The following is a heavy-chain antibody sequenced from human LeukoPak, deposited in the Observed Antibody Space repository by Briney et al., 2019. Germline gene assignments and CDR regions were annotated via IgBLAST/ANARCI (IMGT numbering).Heavy chain of an antibody. CDR1: GYTFTSYD. Sequence: ASVKVSCKASGYTFTSYDINWVRQATGQGLEWMGWMNPNSGNTGYAQKFQGRVTMTRNTSISTAHMELSSLRSEDTAVYYCARAVRRPYTIFGVVTLPPDNWFDPWGQGTQVTVSS. V-gene: IGHV1-8*01. D-gene: IGHD3-3*01. CDR3: ARAVRRPYTIFGVVTLPPDNWFDP. J-gene: IGHJ5*02. CDR2: MNPNSGNT.